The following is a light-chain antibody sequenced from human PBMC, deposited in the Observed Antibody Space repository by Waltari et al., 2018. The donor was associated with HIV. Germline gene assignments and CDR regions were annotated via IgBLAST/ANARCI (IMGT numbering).Light chain of an antibody. CDR1: PPNTGSSN. Sequence: QSVLTQPPSASGAPGQRVPISCSGSPPNTGSSNVNWYQQFSRAAPKLLIYADAQRPSGVPDRFSGSKSGTSASLVISGLQSEDEADYYCSTWDERLNGVVFGGGTRLTVV. CDR3: STWDERLNGVV. J-gene: IGLJ2*01. CDR2: ADA. V-gene: IGLV1-44*01.